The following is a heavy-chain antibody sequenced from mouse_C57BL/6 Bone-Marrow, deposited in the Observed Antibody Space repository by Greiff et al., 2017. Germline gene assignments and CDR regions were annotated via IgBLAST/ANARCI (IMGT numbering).Heavy chain of an antibody. Sequence: QVQLQQPGAELVKPGASVKMSCKASGYTFTSYWITWVKQRPGQGLEWIGDMYPGSGSTNYNEKFKSKATLTVDTSSSTAYKQLSSLTSEDSAVYYCARPYYSNDWYFDVWGTGTTVTVSS. CDR2: MYPGSGST. D-gene: IGHD2-5*01. V-gene: IGHV1-55*01. J-gene: IGHJ1*03. CDR3: ARPYYSNDWYFDV. CDR1: GYTFTSYW.